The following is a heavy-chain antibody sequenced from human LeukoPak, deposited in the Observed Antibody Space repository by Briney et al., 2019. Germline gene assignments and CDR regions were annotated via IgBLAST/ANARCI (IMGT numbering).Heavy chain of an antibody. Sequence: GGSLRLSCAASGFTFSSYAMSWVRQAPGKGLEWVSAISGSGGSTYYADSVKGRFTISRDNSKNTLYLQMNSLRAEGTAVYYCAKVQKRELLGGAYFDYWGQGTLVTVSS. D-gene: IGHD1-26*01. CDR1: GFTFSSYA. V-gene: IGHV3-23*01. CDR3: AKVQKRELLGGAYFDY. CDR2: ISGSGGST. J-gene: IGHJ4*02.